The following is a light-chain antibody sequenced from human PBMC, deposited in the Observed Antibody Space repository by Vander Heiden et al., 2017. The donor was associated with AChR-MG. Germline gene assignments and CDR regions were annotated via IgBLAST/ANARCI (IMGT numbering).Light chain of an antibody. V-gene: IGKV1-12*01. Sequence: DIQMTQSPSSVSASVGDRVTITCRASQDVSRWVAWYQHKPGRAPDLLIYATSSLQSWVPERFSGSGSGTDFTLTISSLQPEDFATYYCQQANRFPLTFSQGTKVEIK. CDR3: QQANRFPLT. CDR1: QDVSRW. CDR2: ATS. J-gene: IGKJ1*01.